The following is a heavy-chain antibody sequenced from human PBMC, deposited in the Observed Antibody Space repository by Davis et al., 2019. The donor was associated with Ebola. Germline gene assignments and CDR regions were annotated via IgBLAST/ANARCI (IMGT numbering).Heavy chain of an antibody. V-gene: IGHV1-58*02. CDR2: IVLGSGNT. Sequence: AASVKVSCKASGFTFSGSAMQWMRQARGQGLEWMGWIVLGSGNTNYAQKFQGRVTMTTDTSTSTAYMELRSLRSDDTAVYYCARGDMTTVTFDYWGQGTLVTVSS. D-gene: IGHD4-11*01. J-gene: IGHJ4*02. CDR3: ARGDMTTVTFDY. CDR1: GFTFSGSA.